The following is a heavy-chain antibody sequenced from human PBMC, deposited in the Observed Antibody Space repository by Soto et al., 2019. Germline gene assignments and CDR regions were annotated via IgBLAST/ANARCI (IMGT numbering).Heavy chain of an antibody. Sequence: QVQLQESGPGLVKPSETLSLTCTVSGGSVSSGSYYWSWIRQPPGKGLEWIGYIYYSGSTNYNPSLKSRVTISVDTSKNQFSLKLSSVTAAATAVYYCARDLGDGYNSAFDIWGQGTMVTVSS. CDR2: IYYSGST. D-gene: IGHD5-12*01. V-gene: IGHV4-61*01. CDR1: GGSVSSGSYY. CDR3: ARDLGDGYNSAFDI. J-gene: IGHJ3*02.